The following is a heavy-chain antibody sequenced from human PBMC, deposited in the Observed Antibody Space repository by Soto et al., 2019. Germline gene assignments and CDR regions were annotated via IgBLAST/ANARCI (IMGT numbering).Heavy chain of an antibody. J-gene: IGHJ4*02. V-gene: IGHV4-59*08. D-gene: IGHD5-12*01. CDR2: IYYSGST. Sequence: SETLSLTCTVSGGSISSYYWSWIRQPPGKGLEWIGYIYYSGSTNYNPSLKSRVTISVDTSKNQFSLKLSSVTAADTAVYYCARQSGYDPSGLDYWGQGTLVTVSS. CDR1: GGSISSYY. CDR3: ARQSGYDPSGLDY.